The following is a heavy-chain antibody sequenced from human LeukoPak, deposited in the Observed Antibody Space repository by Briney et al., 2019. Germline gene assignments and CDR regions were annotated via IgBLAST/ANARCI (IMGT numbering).Heavy chain of an antibody. CDR3: VKSDRPDYADYGLGS. D-gene: IGHD4-17*01. CDR2: ISSNGGST. Sequence: GGSLRLSCSASGFTFSTHAMYWVRQAPGKGLEYVSGISSNGGSTNYADSVKGRFTISRDNSKNTLYLQISSLRAEDTAVYYCVKSDRPDYADYGLGSWGQGTLVTVSS. CDR1: GFTFSTHA. J-gene: IGHJ5*02. V-gene: IGHV3-64D*06.